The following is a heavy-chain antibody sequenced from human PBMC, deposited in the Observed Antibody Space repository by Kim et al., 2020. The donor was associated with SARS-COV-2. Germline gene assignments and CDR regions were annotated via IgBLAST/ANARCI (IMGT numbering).Heavy chain of an antibody. CDR2: INPSGRST. Sequence: ASVKVYCKASGYTFTSYYMHWVRQAPGQGLEWMGIINPSGRSTSYAQKFQGRVTMTRDTSTSTVYMALSSLRSEDTAVYYSARDSADYGGDYLGLGILLT. D-gene: IGHD4-17*01. CDR1: GYTFTSYY. CDR3: ARDSADYGGDY. J-gene: IGHJ4*02. V-gene: IGHV1-46*01.